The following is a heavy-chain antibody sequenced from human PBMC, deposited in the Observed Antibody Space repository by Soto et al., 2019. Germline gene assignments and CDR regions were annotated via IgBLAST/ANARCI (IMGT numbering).Heavy chain of an antibody. V-gene: IGHV1-69*01. CDR2: IIPLFGTA. J-gene: IGHJ4*02. CDR1: GVTFSSET. Sequence: QVQLVQSGADVKKPGSSVKVSCQASGVTFSSETLGWVRQAPGQGLVWVGGIIPLFGTASYAPKFQGRVTITADESTSTVYMELSSLRSDDTAVYFCATELGENPASPFDAWGQGTLVTVSS. CDR3: ATELGENPASPFDA. D-gene: IGHD2-21*01.